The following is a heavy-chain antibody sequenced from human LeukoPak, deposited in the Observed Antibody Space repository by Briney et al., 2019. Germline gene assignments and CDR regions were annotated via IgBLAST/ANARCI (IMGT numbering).Heavy chain of an antibody. CDR2: ISGSGGST. Sequence: GGSLRLSCAASGFTFSSYAMSWVRQAPGKWREWVSAISGSGGSTYYADSVKGRFTISRDNSKNTLYLQMNSLRAEDTAVYYCAKVSGSGWIFDYWGQGTLVTVSS. CDR3: AKVSGSGWIFDY. J-gene: IGHJ4*02. D-gene: IGHD6-19*01. CDR1: GFTFSSYA. V-gene: IGHV3-23*01.